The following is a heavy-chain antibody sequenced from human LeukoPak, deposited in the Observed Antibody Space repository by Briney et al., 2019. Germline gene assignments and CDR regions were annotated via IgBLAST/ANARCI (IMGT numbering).Heavy chain of an antibody. V-gene: IGHV3-23*01. D-gene: IGHD3-3*01. CDR1: GFTFNSFS. Sequence: PGGSLRLSCAASGFTFNSFSMSWVRQEPGRGLEWVSAIIGTGDSTYYADSVKDRFTISRDNSKNTLYLQMNNLRADDTALYCCAKDQAAYYDDWSGQLVSYIWFAPWGQGTLVTVSS. J-gene: IGHJ5*02. CDR3: AKDQAAYYDDWSGQLVSYIWFAP. CDR2: IIGTGDST.